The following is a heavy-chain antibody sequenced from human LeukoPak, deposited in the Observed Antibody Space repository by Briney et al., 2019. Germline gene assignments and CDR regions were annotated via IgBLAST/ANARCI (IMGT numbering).Heavy chain of an antibody. CDR2: INSISGEI. J-gene: IGHJ1*01. Sequence: PGGSLRLSCVASGFTFSYYSMNWVRQAPGKGLEWVSYINSISGEIWYADSVKGRFTISRDDAKNSLYLQMSSLRAEDTAVYCCARRIAGSDTGGYFQEWGQGTLATVSS. CDR3: ARRIAGSDTGGYFQE. V-gene: IGHV3-48*01. D-gene: IGHD6-13*01. CDR1: GFTFSYYS.